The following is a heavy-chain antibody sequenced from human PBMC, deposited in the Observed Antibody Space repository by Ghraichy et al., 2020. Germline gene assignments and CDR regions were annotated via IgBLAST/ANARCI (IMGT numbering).Heavy chain of an antibody. Sequence: SETLSLTCTVSGGFITTYYWSWVRQPPGKGLEWIGHFYHSGISHFNPSLKSRVTMSLDTSRNQFSLKLSSVTAADTAVYYCARDSYSSDTSNSFLDVFDIWGQGTMVTVSS. CDR2: FYHSGIS. CDR3: ARDSYSSDTSNSFLDVFDI. J-gene: IGHJ3*02. D-gene: IGHD3-22*01. V-gene: IGHV4-59*13. CDR1: GGFITTYY.